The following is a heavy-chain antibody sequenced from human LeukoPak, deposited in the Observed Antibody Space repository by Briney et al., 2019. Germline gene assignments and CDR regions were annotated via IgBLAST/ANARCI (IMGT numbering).Heavy chain of an antibody. CDR2: IIPIFGTA. D-gene: IGHD1-7*01. CDR1: GGTFSSYA. V-gene: IGHV1-69*05. CDR3: ARGLNYNWNYYWRDFPGSAVNFNY. J-gene: IGHJ4*02. Sequence: ASVKVSCKASGGTFSSYAISWVRQAPGQGLEWMGRIIPIFGTANYAQKFQGRVTITTDESTSTAYMELSSLRSEDTAVYYCARGLNYNWNYYWRDFPGSAVNFNYWGQGTLVTVSS.